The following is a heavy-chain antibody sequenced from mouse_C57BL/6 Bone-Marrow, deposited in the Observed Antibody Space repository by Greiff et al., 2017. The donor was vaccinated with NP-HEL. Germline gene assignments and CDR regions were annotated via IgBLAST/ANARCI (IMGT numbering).Heavy chain of an antibody. J-gene: IGHJ1*03. Sequence: QVHVKQPGAELVKPGASVKLSCKASGYTFTSYWMQWVKQRPGQGLEWIGEIDPSDSYTNYNQKFKGKATLTVDTSSSTAYMQLSSLTSEDSAVYYCAREHIWECNWYFDVWGTGTTVTVSS. CDR1: GYTFTSYW. V-gene: IGHV1-50*01. CDR3: AREHIWECNWYFDV. D-gene: IGHD1-1*02. CDR2: IDPSDSYT.